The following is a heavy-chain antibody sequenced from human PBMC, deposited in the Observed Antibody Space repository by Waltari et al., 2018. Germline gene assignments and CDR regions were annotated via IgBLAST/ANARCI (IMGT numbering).Heavy chain of an antibody. Sequence: QVQLVESGGGVVQPGRSLRLSCAASRFSLTTYGMHWVRQAPGKGLEWVAFISSDGSYAYYPDAVKGRFTISRDNSKTTVFLQMNSLRDEDTAVYYCATRDILGGSQNYYYYGMDVWGQGTRVTVSS. D-gene: IGHD1-26*01. CDR2: ISSDGSYA. CDR3: ATRDILGGSQNYYYYGMDV. CDR1: RFSLTTYG. J-gene: IGHJ6*02. V-gene: IGHV3-30*03.